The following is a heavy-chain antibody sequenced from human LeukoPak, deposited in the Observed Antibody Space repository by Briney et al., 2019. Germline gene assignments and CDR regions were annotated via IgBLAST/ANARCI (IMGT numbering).Heavy chain of an antibody. CDR1: GGSISSSSYY. V-gene: IGHV4-39*01. J-gene: IGHJ4*02. D-gene: IGHD1-26*01. CDR3: ARQKSGSYGLFDY. CDR2: IYYSGST. Sequence: SETLSLTCTVSGGSISSSSYYWGWIRQPPGKGLEWIRSIYYSGSTYYNPSLKSRVTISVDTSKNQFSLKLSSVTAADTAVYYCARQKSGSYGLFDYWGQGTLVTVSS.